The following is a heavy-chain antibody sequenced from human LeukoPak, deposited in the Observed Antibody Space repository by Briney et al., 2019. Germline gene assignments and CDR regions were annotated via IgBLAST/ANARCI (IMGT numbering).Heavy chain of an antibody. Sequence: PGGSLRLSCAASGFTFSSYAMSWVRQAPGKGLEWVSAISGSGGSTYYADSVKGRFTISRDNSKNTLYLQMNSLRAEDTAVYYCAKGTGEGSYLTYYFDYWGQGTLVTVSS. CDR3: AKGTGEGSYLTYYFDY. CDR2: ISGSGGST. CDR1: GFTFSSYA. J-gene: IGHJ4*02. V-gene: IGHV3-23*01. D-gene: IGHD1-26*01.